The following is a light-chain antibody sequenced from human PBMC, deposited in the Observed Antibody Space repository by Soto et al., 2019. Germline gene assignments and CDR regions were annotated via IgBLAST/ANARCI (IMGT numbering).Light chain of an antibody. CDR1: STDFVSYNR. CDR2: EVS. CDR3: SLYTSANAYF. J-gene: IGLJ1*01. V-gene: IGLV2-18*01. Sequence: QSALTQPPSVSGSPGQSVTISCTGTSTDFVSYNRVSWYQQPPGTAPKLMIYEVSKRPSGVPDRFSGSKSGNTASLTISGLQAADEADYYCSLYTSANAYFFGTGTKVTVL.